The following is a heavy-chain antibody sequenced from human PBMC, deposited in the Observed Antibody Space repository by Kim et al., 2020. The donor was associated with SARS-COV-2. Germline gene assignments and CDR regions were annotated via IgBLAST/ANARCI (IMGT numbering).Heavy chain of an antibody. D-gene: IGHD3-10*01. CDR1: GFTFSSYG. CDR3: ARSGRQMVRGDLYYFDY. Sequence: GGSLRLSCAASGFTFSSYGMHWVRQAPGKGLEWVAVISYDGSNKYYADSVKGRFTISRDNSKNTLYLQMNSLRAEDTAVYYCARSGRQMVRGDLYYFDYWGQGTLVTVSS. J-gene: IGHJ4*02. CDR2: ISYDGSNK. V-gene: IGHV3-33*05.